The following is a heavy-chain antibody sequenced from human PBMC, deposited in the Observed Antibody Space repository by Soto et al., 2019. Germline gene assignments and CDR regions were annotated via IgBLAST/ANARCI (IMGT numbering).Heavy chain of an antibody. CDR3: ATDIHATWPLNS. D-gene: IGHD2-2*02. Sequence: PGGSLRLSCAASGFTFDDYAMHWVRQAPGRGLEWVALIAPDGSQIYYADSVKGRFTISRDNSKNTLYLQMDSLRAEDTSLYLCATDIHATWPLNSWGQGTLVTVSS. J-gene: IGHJ5*02. CDR1: GFTFDDYA. CDR2: IAPDGSQI. V-gene: IGHV3-30-3*01.